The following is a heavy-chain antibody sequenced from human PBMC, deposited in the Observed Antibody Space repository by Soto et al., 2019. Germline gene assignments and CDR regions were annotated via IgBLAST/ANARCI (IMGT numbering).Heavy chain of an antibody. CDR2: ISWNSGTK. D-gene: IGHD6-13*01. CDR1: GFTFDNYA. J-gene: IGHJ5*02. CDR3: AKDTRPSLYTSSWFDH. V-gene: IGHV3-9*01. Sequence: EVQLVESGGDVVQSGRSLRLSCVVSGFTFDNYAMHWVRHAPGKGLEWVSGISWNSGTKEYADSVKGGFTISRDNAKNSLHLQMSTLGAEDSAFYYCAKDTRPSLYTSSWFDHWGQGALVTVSS.